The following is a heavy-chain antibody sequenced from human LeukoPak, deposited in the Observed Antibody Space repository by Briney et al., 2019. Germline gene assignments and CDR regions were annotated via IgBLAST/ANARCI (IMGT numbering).Heavy chain of an antibody. V-gene: IGHV4-59*01. J-gene: IGHJ3*02. CDR2: IYYSGST. CDR3: ARDSRLYDSSGYPVDAFNI. Sequence: PPETLSLTCTVSGGSISSYYCSWIRQPPGKGLEWIGYIYYSGSTNYNPSLKSRVTISLDTSKNQFSLKLSSVTAADTAVYYCARDSRLYDSSGYPVDAFNIWGQGTMVTVSS. CDR1: GGSISSYY. D-gene: IGHD3-22*01.